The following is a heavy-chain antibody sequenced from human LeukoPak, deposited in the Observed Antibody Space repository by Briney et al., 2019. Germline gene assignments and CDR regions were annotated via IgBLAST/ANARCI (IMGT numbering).Heavy chain of an antibody. J-gene: IGHJ5*02. Sequence: SETLSLTCAVYGGSFSGYYWSWIRQPPGKGLEWIGEINHSGSTNYNPSLKSRVTISVDTSKNQSSLKLSSVTAADTAVYYCARRRGYSYGYEGWFDPWGQGTLVTVSS. CDR1: GGSFSGYY. D-gene: IGHD5-18*01. CDR3: ARRRGYSYGYEGWFDP. V-gene: IGHV4-34*01. CDR2: INHSGST.